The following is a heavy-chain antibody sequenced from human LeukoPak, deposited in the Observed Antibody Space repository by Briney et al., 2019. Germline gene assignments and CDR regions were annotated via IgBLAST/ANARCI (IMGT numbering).Heavy chain of an antibody. CDR1: GFTFSSYA. CDR3: AKRPRDSSGYYLGAFDG. Sequence: GGSLRLSCTASGFTFSSYAMTWVRQAPGKGLDWVSAIGASGADTYYAASAKGRFTVSRDNSNNTLYQQMSSLRADDTAVYFCAKRPRDSSGYYLGAFDGWGQGTTVTVSS. CDR2: IGASGADT. J-gene: IGHJ3*01. V-gene: IGHV3-23*01. D-gene: IGHD3-22*01.